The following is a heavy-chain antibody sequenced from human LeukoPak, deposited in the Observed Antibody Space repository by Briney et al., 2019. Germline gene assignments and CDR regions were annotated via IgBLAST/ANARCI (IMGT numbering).Heavy chain of an antibody. V-gene: IGHV4-34*01. CDR1: GGSFSGYY. D-gene: IGHD1-14*01. J-gene: IGHJ4*02. Sequence: SETLSLTCAVYGGSFSGYYWSWIRQPPGKGLEWIGEINHSGSTNYNPSLKSRVTISVDTSKNQFSLKLSSVTAADTAVYYCVGGYLKPLGYWGQGTLVTVSS. CDR3: VGGYLKPLGY. CDR2: INHSGST.